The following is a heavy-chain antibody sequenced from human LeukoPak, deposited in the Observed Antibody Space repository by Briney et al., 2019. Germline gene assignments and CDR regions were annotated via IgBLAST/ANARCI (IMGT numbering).Heavy chain of an antibody. CDR1: GYTFTSYD. J-gene: IGHJ5*02. Sequence: ASVKVSCKASGYTFTSYDINWVRQATGQGLEWMGWMNPNSGNTRYAQKFQGRVTMTRNTFTSTVYMELSSLRSEDTAVYYCARDPVVVAAPHNWFDPWGQGTLVTVSS. CDR3: ARDPVVVAAPHNWFDP. CDR2: MNPNSGNT. V-gene: IGHV1-8*01. D-gene: IGHD2-15*01.